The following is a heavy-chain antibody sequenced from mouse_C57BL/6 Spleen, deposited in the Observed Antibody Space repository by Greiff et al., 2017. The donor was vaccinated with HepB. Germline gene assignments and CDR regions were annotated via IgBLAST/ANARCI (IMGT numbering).Heavy chain of an antibody. V-gene: IGHV5-9-1*02. Sequence: DVHLVESGEGLVKPGGSLKLSCAASGFTFSSYAMSWVRQTPEKRLEWVAYISSGGDYIYYADTVKGRFTISRDNARNTLYLQMSSLKSEDTAMYYCTREGGGYYVFDYWGQGTTLTVSS. CDR1: GFTFSSYA. CDR2: ISSGGDYI. D-gene: IGHD2-3*01. CDR3: TREGGGYYVFDY. J-gene: IGHJ2*01.